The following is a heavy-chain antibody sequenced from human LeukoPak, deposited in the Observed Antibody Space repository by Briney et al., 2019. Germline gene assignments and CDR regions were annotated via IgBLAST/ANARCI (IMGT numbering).Heavy chain of an antibody. CDR3: ARDPYGRPLYYFDY. CDR2: ISYDGSNK. Sequence: PGGSLRLSCAASGFTFSSYAMHWVRQAPGKGLEWVAVISYDGSNKYYADSVKGRFTISRDNSKNTLYLQMNGLRAEDTAVYYCARDPYGRPLYYFDYWGQGTLVTVSS. J-gene: IGHJ4*02. CDR1: GFTFSSYA. V-gene: IGHV3-30*04. D-gene: IGHD1-26*01.